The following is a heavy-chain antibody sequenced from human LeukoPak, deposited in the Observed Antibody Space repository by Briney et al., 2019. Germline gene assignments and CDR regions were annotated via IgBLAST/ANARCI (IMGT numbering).Heavy chain of an antibody. CDR3: ARTAARRFDY. CDR2: INPTGGST. Sequence: ASVKVSCKASGYTFPSYFMHWVRQPPGQGLEWMGIINPTGGSTTYAQKFQGRVTMTRDTSTSTVYMELSRLRSDDTAVYYCARTAARRFDYWGQRTLVTVSS. V-gene: IGHV1-46*01. J-gene: IGHJ4*02. CDR1: GYTFPSYF. D-gene: IGHD6-6*01.